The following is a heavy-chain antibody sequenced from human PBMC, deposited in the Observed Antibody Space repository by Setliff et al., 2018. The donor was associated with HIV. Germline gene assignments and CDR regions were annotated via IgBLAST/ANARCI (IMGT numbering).Heavy chain of an antibody. V-gene: IGHV4-59*12. D-gene: IGHD5-18*01. J-gene: IGHJ6*03. CDR3: ARDGYTNGYGYYYFYMDV. Sequence: SETLSLTCTVSGDSISGYYWSWIRQSPGKGLEWIGFIYETGSTYYNPSLKSRVSISIDTSKDQFSLKLSSVTAADTAVYFCARDGYTNGYGYYYFYMDVWGKGTTVTVSS. CDR2: IYETGST. CDR1: GDSISGYY.